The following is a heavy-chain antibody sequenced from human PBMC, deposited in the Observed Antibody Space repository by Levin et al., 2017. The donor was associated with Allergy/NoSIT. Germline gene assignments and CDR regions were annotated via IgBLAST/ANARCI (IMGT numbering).Heavy chain of an antibody. D-gene: IGHD6-19*01. CDR1: GFTFRTSA. CDR3: AKIQWLVRDFDF. CDR2: ISVRGGST. V-gene: IGHV3-23*01. Sequence: GGSLRLSCTASGFTFRTSAMNWIRQAPGRGLEWVSSISVRGGSTFYADSVKGRFTISRDDSENTLYLQMTTLKAEDTAIYYCAKIQWLVRDFDFWGRGTLVTVSS. J-gene: IGHJ4*02.